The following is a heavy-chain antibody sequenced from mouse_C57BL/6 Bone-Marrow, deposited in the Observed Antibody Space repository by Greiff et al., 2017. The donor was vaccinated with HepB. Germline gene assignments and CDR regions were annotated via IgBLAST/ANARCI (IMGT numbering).Heavy chain of an antibody. CDR2: IYPRSGNT. CDR3: ARSGSNRPYYAMDY. V-gene: IGHV1-81*01. D-gene: IGHD4-1*01. CDR1: GYTFTSYG. J-gene: IGHJ4*01. Sequence: QVQLKESGAELARPGASVKLSCKASGYTFTSYGISWVKQRTGQGLEWIGEIYPRSGNTYYNEKFKGKATLTADKSSSTAYMELRSLTSEDSAVYFCARSGSNRPYYAMDYWGQGTSVTVSS.